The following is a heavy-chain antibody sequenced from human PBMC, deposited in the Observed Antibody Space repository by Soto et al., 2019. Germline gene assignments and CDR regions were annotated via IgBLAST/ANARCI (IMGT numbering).Heavy chain of an antibody. D-gene: IGHD1-26*01. CDR2: ISYDGSNK. CDR1: GFTFSSYG. Sequence: QVQLVESGGGVVQPGRSLRLSCAASGFTFSSYGMHWVRQAPGKGLECVAVISYDGSNKYYADSVKGRFTISRDNSKNTLYLQMTSLRAEDTAVYYFAKDSRWELLLDYWGQGTLVTVSS. V-gene: IGHV3-30*18. CDR3: AKDSRWELLLDY. J-gene: IGHJ4*02.